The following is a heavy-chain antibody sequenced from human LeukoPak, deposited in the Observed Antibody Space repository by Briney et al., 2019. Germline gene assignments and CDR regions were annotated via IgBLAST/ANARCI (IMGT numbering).Heavy chain of an antibody. Sequence: GRSLRLSCAASGFTFSNYGMHWVRQAPGKGLEWVAVISSDGSNKYYADSVKGRFTISRDNSKNTLYLQMNSLRAEDTAAYYCANDHTTMGLSGYWGQGTLVTVSS. D-gene: IGHD3-16*02. V-gene: IGHV3-30*18. CDR1: GFTFSNYG. CDR2: ISSDGSNK. CDR3: ANDHTTMGLSGY. J-gene: IGHJ4*02.